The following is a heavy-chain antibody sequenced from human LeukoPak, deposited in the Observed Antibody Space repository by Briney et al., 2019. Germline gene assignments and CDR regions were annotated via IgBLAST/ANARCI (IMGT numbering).Heavy chain of an antibody. CDR2: INPSGGDT. Sequence: ASVEVSCKASGYSFTSYYMHWVRQAPGQGREWMGIINPSGGDTSYAQKFQGRLTMTRDTSTTTVYMELTSLRSEDTAVYYCAREVMDNLRFDYWGQGTLVTVSS. J-gene: IGHJ4*02. V-gene: IGHV1-46*01. D-gene: IGHD1-14*01. CDR3: AREVMDNLRFDY. CDR1: GYSFTSYY.